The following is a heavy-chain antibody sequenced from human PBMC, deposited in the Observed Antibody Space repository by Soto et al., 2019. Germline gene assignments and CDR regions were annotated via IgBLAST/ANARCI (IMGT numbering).Heavy chain of an antibody. Sequence: GASVKVSCKVSGYTLTELSMHWVRQAPGKGLEWMGGFDTEDGETIYAQKFQGRVTMTEDTSTDTAYMELSSLRSEDTAVYYCATGLGNDYSNHRYFQHWGQGTLVTVSS. CDR2: FDTEDGET. D-gene: IGHD4-4*01. CDR3: ATGLGNDYSNHRYFQH. J-gene: IGHJ1*01. V-gene: IGHV1-24*01. CDR1: GYTLTELS.